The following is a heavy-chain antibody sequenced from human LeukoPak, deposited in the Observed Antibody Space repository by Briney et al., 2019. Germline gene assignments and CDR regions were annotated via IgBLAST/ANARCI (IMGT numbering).Heavy chain of an antibody. D-gene: IGHD3-10*01. V-gene: IGHV3-48*03. CDR1: GFTFSSYE. J-gene: IGHJ4*02. CDR3: ARVTYYYGSGSFDY. Sequence: GSLRLSCAASGFTFSSYEMNWVRQAPGKGLEWVSYISSSGSTIYYADSVKGRFTISRDNAKNSLYLQMNSLRAEDTAVHYCARVTYYYGSGSFDYWGQGTLVTVSS. CDR2: ISSSGSTI.